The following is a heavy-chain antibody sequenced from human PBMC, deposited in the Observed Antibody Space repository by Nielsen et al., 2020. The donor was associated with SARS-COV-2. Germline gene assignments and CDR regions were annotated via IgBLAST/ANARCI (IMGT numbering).Heavy chain of an antibody. CDR3: ARDGYNYEIDY. CDR2: ISYDGSNK. J-gene: IGHJ4*02. V-gene: IGHV3-30*04. CDR1: GFTFSSYA. D-gene: IGHD5-24*01. Sequence: GESLKISCAASGFTFSSYAMHWVRQAPGKGLEWVAVISYDGSNKYYADSVKGRFTISRDNSKNTLYLQMSSLRAEDTAVYYCARDGYNYEIDYWGQGTLVTVSS.